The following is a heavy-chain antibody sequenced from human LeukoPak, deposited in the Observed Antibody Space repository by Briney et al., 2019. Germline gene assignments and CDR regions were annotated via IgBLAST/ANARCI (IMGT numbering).Heavy chain of an antibody. J-gene: IGHJ4*02. Sequence: GASAKVSCKASGFTFTSSAMQWVRQARGQRLEWIGWIVVGSGNTNYAQKFQERVTITRDMSTSTAYMELSSLRSEDTAVYYCAKEFIRSGWAEDYWGQGTLVTVSS. D-gene: IGHD6-19*01. CDR3: AKEFIRSGWAEDY. CDR1: GFTFTSSA. CDR2: IVVGSGNT. V-gene: IGHV1-58*02.